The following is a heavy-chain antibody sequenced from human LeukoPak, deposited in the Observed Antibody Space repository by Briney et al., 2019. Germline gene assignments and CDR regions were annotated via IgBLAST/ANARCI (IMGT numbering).Heavy chain of an antibody. CDR3: AKVTKRYYDFWSGYLPPYYYMDV. V-gene: IGHV3-33*06. J-gene: IGHJ6*03. CDR2: IRYDGSNK. D-gene: IGHD3-3*01. CDR1: GFTFSSYG. Sequence: GGSLRLSCAASGFTFSSYGMHWVRQAPGKGLEWVAVIRYDGSNKYYADSVKGRFTISRDNSKNTLYLQMNSLRAEDTAVYYCAKVTKRYYDFWSGYLPPYYYMDVWGKGTTVTVSS.